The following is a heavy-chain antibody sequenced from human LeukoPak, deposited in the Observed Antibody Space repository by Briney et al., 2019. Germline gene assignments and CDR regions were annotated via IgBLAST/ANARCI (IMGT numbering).Heavy chain of an antibody. CDR2: IKQDGSEK. D-gene: IGHD6-13*01. Sequence: GGSLRLSCAASGFTFSSYWMSWVRQAPGKGLEWVANIKQDGSEKYYVDSVKGRFTISRDNAKNSLYLQMNSLRAEDTAVYYCARGQGEQQLVPAVHYYYGMDVWGKGTTVIVSS. CDR1: GFTFSSYW. J-gene: IGHJ6*04. CDR3: ARGQGEQQLVPAVHYYYGMDV. V-gene: IGHV3-7*04.